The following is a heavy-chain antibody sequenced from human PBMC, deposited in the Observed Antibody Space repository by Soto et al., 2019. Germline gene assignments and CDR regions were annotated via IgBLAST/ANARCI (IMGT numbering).Heavy chain of an antibody. CDR1: GFTFSNHA. J-gene: IGHJ4*02. D-gene: IGHD3-16*01. CDR3: ARDARNADYDY. CDR2: IHGTRSII. V-gene: IGHV3-48*02. Sequence: EVQLVESGGGLVQPGGSLRIPCAVSGFTFSNHAKNWVRQAPGKGLEWVAYIHGTRSIIYYADSVKGRFTISRDNAKNSLYLQMDSLRDEDTAVYYCARDARNADYDYWGQGTLVTVSS.